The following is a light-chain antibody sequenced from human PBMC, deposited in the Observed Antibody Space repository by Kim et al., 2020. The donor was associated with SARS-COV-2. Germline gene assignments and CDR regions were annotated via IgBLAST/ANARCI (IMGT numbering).Light chain of an antibody. Sequence: SYELTQPPSVSVSPGQTARITCSGDALPKQYAYWYQQKPGQAPVLVIYKDSERPSGSPERFSGSSSGTTVTLTISGVQAEDEADYYCQSADSSGTYPVVF. CDR3: QSADSSGTYPVV. CDR2: KDS. J-gene: IGLJ2*01. V-gene: IGLV3-25*03. CDR1: ALPKQY.